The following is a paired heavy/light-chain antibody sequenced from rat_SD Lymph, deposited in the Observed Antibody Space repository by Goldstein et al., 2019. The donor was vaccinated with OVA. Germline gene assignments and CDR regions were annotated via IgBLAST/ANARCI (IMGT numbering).Heavy chain of an antibody. CDR1: GFTFSDFY. CDR3: ARHGGDIRFAN. D-gene: IGHD2-7*01. J-gene: IGHJ3*01. Sequence: EVQIVESGGGLMQPGRSLRLSCAASGFTFSDFYMAWVRQAPKKGLEWVATISTRGTTTYYSDSVRGRFIISRDNVESNLYLQMNSLQSEDTATYYCARHGGDIRFANWGQGTLVTVSS. CDR2: ISTRGTTT. V-gene: IGHV5-22*01.
Light chain of an antibody. Sequence: DIQMTQSPVSLSASLGETVSIECLASVGISNDLAWYQQKSGKSPQLLIYGGRRLQDGVPSRFSGSGSGTRYSLMISGIQPEDEAEYFCQQSYTYPLTFGSGTKLEIK. CDR3: QQSYTYPLT. CDR1: VGISND. J-gene: IGKJ5*01. CDR2: GGR. V-gene: IGKV12S8*01.